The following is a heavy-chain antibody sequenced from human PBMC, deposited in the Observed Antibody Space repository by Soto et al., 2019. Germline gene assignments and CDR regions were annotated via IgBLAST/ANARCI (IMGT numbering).Heavy chain of an antibody. V-gene: IGHV3-30-3*01. CDR1: GFTFSSYA. CDR3: ARVEMATTALDY. CDR2: ISYDGSNK. Sequence: QVQLVESGGGVVQPGRSPRLSCAASGFTFSSYAMHWVRQAPGKGLEWVAVISYDGSNKYYADSVKGRFTISRDNSKNTLYLQMNSLRAEDTAVYYCARVEMATTALDYWGQGTLVTVSS. D-gene: IGHD1-1*01. J-gene: IGHJ4*02.